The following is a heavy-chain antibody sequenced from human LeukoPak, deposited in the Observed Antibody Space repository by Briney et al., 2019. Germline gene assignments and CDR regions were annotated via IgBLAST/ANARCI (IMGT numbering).Heavy chain of an antibody. J-gene: IGHJ4*02. CDR1: GGSISSGSYY. Sequence: SQTLSLTCTVSGGSISSGSYYWSWIRQPAGKGLEWIGRIYTSGSTNYNPSLKSRVTISVDTPKNQFSLKLSSVTAADTAVYYCARDSYYYDSSGYYLFDYWGQGTLVTVSS. CDR2: IYTSGST. V-gene: IGHV4-61*02. CDR3: ARDSYYYDSSGYYLFDY. D-gene: IGHD3-22*01.